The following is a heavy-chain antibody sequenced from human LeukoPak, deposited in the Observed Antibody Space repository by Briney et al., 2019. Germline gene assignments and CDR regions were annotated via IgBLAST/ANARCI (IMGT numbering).Heavy chain of an antibody. CDR3: ARGARYCSSTSCYAPALHSYYGMDV. D-gene: IGHD2-2*01. Sequence: PSETLSLTCAVYGGSFSGYYWSWIRQPPGKGLEWIGEINHSGSTNYNPSLKSRVTISVDTSKNQFSLKLSSVTAADTAVYYCARGARYCSSTSCYAPALHSYYGMDVWGQGTTVTVSS. V-gene: IGHV4-34*01. J-gene: IGHJ6*02. CDR2: INHSGST. CDR1: GGSFSGYY.